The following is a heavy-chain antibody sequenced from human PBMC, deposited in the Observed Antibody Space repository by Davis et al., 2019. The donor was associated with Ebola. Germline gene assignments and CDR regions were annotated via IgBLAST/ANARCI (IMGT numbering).Heavy chain of an antibody. Sequence: MPGGSLRLSCAVYGGSFSGYYWSWIRQPPGKGLEWIGEINHSGSTNYNPSLKSRVTISVDTSKNQFSLKLSSVTAADTAVYYCARSGSLWAFDYWGQGTLVTVSS. J-gene: IGHJ4*02. CDR1: GGSFSGYY. CDR2: INHSGST. V-gene: IGHV4-34*01. CDR3: ARSGSLWAFDY. D-gene: IGHD5-12*01.